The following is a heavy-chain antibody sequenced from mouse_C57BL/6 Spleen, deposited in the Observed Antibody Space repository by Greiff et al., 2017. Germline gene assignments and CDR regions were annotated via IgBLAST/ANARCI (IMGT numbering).Heavy chain of an antibody. Sequence: EVLLLQSGGGLVKPGASLKLSCAASGFTFSSYTMPWVRQTPEQRLEWVATISGGGGNTYYPDSVKGRFTISRDNAKNTLYLQMSSLRSEDTALYDCARQDYYGSSYAMDYWGQGTSVTVSS. CDR3: ARQDYYGSSYAMDY. D-gene: IGHD1-1*01. V-gene: IGHV5-9*01. CDR1: GFTFSSYT. CDR2: ISGGGGNT. J-gene: IGHJ4*01.